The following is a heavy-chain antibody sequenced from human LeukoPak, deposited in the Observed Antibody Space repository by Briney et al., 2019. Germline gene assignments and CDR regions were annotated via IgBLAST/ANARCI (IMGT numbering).Heavy chain of an antibody. V-gene: IGHV3-30*04. J-gene: IGHJ4*02. CDR3: AGGYSVTH. Sequence: GRSPRLSCAASGFIFSSFAMHWVRQAPGKGLEWVAGMSYHGSHTYFADSVKGRFSISRDDSKNTLYLRMNSLRAEDTAVYYCAGGYSVTHWGQGILVTVSS. D-gene: IGHD1-26*01. CDR2: MSYHGSHT. CDR1: GFIFSSFA.